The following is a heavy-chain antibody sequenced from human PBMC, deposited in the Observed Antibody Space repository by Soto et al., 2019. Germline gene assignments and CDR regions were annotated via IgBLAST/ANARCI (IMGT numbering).Heavy chain of an antibody. Sequence: QVQLVQSGAEVKKPGASVKVSCKASGYTFTSYYMHWVRQAPGHGLEWMGIINPSGGSTSYAQKYQGRDTMTRVTSTSTVYMELSRLRSEDTAVYYCERQARYCTNGVCSAYGMDVWGQGTTVTVSS. CDR2: INPSGGST. J-gene: IGHJ6*02. D-gene: IGHD2-8*01. CDR1: GYTFTSYY. CDR3: ERQARYCTNGVCSAYGMDV. V-gene: IGHV1-46*01.